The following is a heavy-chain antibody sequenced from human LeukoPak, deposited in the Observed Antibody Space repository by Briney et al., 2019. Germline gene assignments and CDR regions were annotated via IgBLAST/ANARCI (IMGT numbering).Heavy chain of an antibody. D-gene: IGHD6-19*01. CDR1: GYTFSDYY. J-gene: IGHJ5*02. Sequence: ASVKVSCKASGYTFSDYYIHWVRQAPGQELEWMGIITPSGGATKYAQKFQGRVTMTRDMSTRTIYMEVANLRSEDTAVYYCARSSAATSGWYLDPWGQGTLVTVSS. CDR2: ITPSGGAT. V-gene: IGHV1-46*01. CDR3: ARSSAATSGWYLDP.